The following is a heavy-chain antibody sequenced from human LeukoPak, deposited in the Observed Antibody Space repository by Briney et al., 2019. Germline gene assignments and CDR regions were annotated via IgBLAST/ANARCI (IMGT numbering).Heavy chain of an antibody. CDR1: GYTLTELS. V-gene: IGHV1-24*01. CDR2: FDPEDGET. D-gene: IGHD3-22*01. CDR3: ATGDYDSSGYYAFDI. J-gene: IGHJ3*02. Sequence: ASVKVSCKVSGYTLTELSMHWVRQAPGKGLEWMGGFDPEDGETIYAQKFQGRVTMTEDTSTDTAYMELSSLRSEDTAVYYCATGDYDSSGYYAFDIWGQGTMVTVSS.